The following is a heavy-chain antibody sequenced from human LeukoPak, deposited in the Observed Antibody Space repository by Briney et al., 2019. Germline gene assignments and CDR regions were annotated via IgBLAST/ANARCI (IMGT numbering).Heavy chain of an antibody. J-gene: IGHJ3*02. D-gene: IGHD6-19*01. CDR3: ARLRAGWYRDAFDI. V-gene: IGHV4-59*01. CDR2: IYYSGCT. CDR1: GGSISSYY. Sequence: SETLSLTCTVSGGSISSYYWSWIRQPPGKGLEWRGDIYYSGCTNHNPFLKSRVTISVDTSKNQCSLTLSSVTAADPAVHYCARLRAGWYRDAFDIWGQGTMVTVSS.